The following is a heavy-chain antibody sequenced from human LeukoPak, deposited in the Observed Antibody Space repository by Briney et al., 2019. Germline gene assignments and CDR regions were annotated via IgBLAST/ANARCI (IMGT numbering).Heavy chain of an antibody. CDR1: GFTFSCYA. D-gene: IGHD3-10*01. CDR3: AKGPGVMVRGVSGPYGMDV. Sequence: GGSLRLSCAASGFTFSCYAMSWVRQAPGKGLEWVSAISGSGGSTYYADSVKGRFTISRDNSKNTLYLQMNSLRAEDTAVYYCAKGPGVMVRGVSGPYGMDVWGQGTTVTVSS. V-gene: IGHV3-23*01. J-gene: IGHJ6*02. CDR2: ISGSGGST.